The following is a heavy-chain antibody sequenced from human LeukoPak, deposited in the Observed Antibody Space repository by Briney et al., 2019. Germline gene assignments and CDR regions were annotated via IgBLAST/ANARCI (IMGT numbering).Heavy chain of an antibody. Sequence: GGSLRLSCAASGFTVSSNYMSWVRQAPGKGLEWVSVIYSGGSTYYADSVKGRFTISRDNSKNTLYLQMNSLRAEDTAVYYCAREGGSQKQTPAFDIWGQGTMVTVSS. J-gene: IGHJ3*02. CDR3: AREGGSQKQTPAFDI. CDR2: IYSGGST. CDR1: GFTVSSNY. D-gene: IGHD1-26*01. V-gene: IGHV3-53*01.